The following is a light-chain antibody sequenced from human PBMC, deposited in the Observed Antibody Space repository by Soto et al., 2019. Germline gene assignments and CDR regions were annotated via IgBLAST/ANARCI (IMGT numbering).Light chain of an antibody. CDR2: KAS. Sequence: DIPMTQSPSTLSGSVGDRVTITCRASQTISSWLAWYQQKPGKAPKLLNYKASTLKSGVPSRFSGSGSGIYFTLTISRLQADDLASYACQHYSSYAEACGGGTKVELK. CDR1: QTISSW. CDR3: QHYSSYAEA. V-gene: IGKV1-5*03. J-gene: IGKJ4*02.